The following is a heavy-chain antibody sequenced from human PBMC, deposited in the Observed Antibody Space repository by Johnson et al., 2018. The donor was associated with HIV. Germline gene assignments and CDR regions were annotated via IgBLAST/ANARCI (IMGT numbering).Heavy chain of an antibody. Sequence: QVQLVESGGGVVQPGGSLRLSCAASGFTFSSYGMHWVRQAPGKGLEWVAFIRYDGSNKYFGDSVAGRFDISRENSKNSHYLHMNSLRPEDTAIYYCVREGYSSSSDAFDIWGQGTMVTVSS. CDR1: GFTFSSYG. CDR2: IRYDGSNK. V-gene: IGHV3-30*02. CDR3: VREGYSSSSDAFDI. D-gene: IGHD6-6*01. J-gene: IGHJ3*02.